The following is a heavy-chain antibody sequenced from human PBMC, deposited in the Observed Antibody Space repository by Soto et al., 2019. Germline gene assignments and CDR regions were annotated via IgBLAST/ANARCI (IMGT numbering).Heavy chain of an antibody. Sequence: GESLKISCAASGFTFSSYWMHWVRQAPGKGLVWVSRINSDGSSTSYADSVKGRFTISRDNAKNTLYLQMNSLRAEDTAVYYCARDHADYYDSSGLDYWGQGTLVTVSS. CDR1: GFTFSSYW. CDR2: INSDGSST. V-gene: IGHV3-74*01. D-gene: IGHD3-22*01. J-gene: IGHJ4*02. CDR3: ARDHADYYDSSGLDY.